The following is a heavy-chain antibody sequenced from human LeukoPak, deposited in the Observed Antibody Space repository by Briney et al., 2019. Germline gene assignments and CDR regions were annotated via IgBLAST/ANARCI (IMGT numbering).Heavy chain of an antibody. Sequence: ASVKVSCKVSGYTLTELSMHWVRQAPGKGLEWVGGFDPEDGETIYAQKFQGRVTMTEDTSTDTAYMELSSLRSEDTAVYYCATLITMVRKTPIYAFDIWGQGTMVTVSS. CDR3: ATLITMVRKTPIYAFDI. CDR2: FDPEDGET. V-gene: IGHV1-24*01. CDR1: GYTLTELS. D-gene: IGHD3-10*01. J-gene: IGHJ3*02.